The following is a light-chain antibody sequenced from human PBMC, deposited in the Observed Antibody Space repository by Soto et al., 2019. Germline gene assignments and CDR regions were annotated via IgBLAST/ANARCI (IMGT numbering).Light chain of an antibody. CDR2: EVS. J-gene: IGLJ1*01. V-gene: IGLV2-14*01. Sequence: QSALTQPASVSGSPGQSITISCTGTSSDVGGYNYVSWYQQHPGKAPKLMIYEVSNRPSGVSNRFSGSKSGNTASLTISGLQAEDEADYYCSSCTSSSTHYVFGTGTKLTVL. CDR3: SSCTSSSTHYV. CDR1: SSDVGGYNY.